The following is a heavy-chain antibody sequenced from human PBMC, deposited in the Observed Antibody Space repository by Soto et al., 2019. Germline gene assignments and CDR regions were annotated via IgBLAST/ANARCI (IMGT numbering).Heavy chain of an antibody. D-gene: IGHD5-12*01. V-gene: IGHV3-11*03. CDR2: ISSSSSDI. CDR1: GFSFSDSY. CDR3: ASVLRGYMSDKY. J-gene: IGHJ4*02. Sequence: GGSLRLSCAASGFSFSDSYMSWIRQAPGKGLEWLSYISSSSSDINYADSVKGRFTISRDNAKNSLYLQMDSLKVEDTAVYYCASVLRGYMSDKYCGQGPLVTVPS.